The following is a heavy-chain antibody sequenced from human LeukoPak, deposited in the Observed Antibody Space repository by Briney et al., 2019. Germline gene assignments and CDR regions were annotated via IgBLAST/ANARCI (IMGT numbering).Heavy chain of an antibody. V-gene: IGHV1-2*02. CDR2: INPNSGGT. CDR3: ASSGRYYYFDQ. J-gene: IGHJ4*02. Sequence: ASVEVSCKASGYTFTDYYIHWGRQAPGQGLEWIGWINPNSGGTNYAQRFQGRVTMTRDTSISTAYMELSRLTFDDTAVYYCASSGRYYYFDQWGQGTLVTVSS. CDR1: GYTFTDYY. D-gene: IGHD1-26*01.